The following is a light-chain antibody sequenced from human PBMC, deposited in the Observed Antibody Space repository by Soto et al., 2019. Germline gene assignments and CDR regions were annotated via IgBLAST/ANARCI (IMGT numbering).Light chain of an antibody. CDR1: QSISSW. Sequence: DINMSQSPSTLSASVGDRVTITCRASQSISSWLAWYQQKPGKAPKLLIYDASSLESGVPSRFSGSGSGTEFTLTISSLQPDDFATYYCQQYNSYLWTFGQGTKVDI. V-gene: IGKV1-5*01. CDR3: QQYNSYLWT. J-gene: IGKJ1*01. CDR2: DAS.